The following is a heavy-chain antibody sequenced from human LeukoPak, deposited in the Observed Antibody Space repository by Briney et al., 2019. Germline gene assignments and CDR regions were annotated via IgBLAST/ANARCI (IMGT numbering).Heavy chain of an antibody. J-gene: IGHJ4*02. Sequence: SSETLSLTCAVYGGSFSGYYWSWIRQPPGKGLEWIGEINHSGSTNYNPSLKSRVTISVDTSKNQFSLKLSSVTAADTAVYYRARGYWGSYFDYWGQGTLVTVSS. CDR3: ARGYWGSYFDY. V-gene: IGHV4-34*01. D-gene: IGHD3-16*01. CDR2: INHSGST. CDR1: GGSFSGYY.